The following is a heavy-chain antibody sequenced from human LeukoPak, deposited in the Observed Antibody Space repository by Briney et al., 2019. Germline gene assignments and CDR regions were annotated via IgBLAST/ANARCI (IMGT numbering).Heavy chain of an antibody. CDR3: ARGGGLDV. V-gene: IGHV3-7*03. CDR1: GFTFSSYW. D-gene: IGHD3-16*01. J-gene: IGHJ6*02. CDR2: INHNGNVN. Sequence: TGGSLRLSCAASGFTFSSYWMNCARQAPGKGLEWVASINHNGNVNYYVDSVKGRFTISRDNAKTSLYLQMSNLRAEDTAVYFCARGGGLDVWGQGATVTVSS.